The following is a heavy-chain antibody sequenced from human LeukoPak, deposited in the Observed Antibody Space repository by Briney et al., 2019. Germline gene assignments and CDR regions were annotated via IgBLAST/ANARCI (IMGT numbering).Heavy chain of an antibody. CDR1: GGSISSYY. CDR3: ASEDCTNGVCYSDY. V-gene: IGHV4-4*07. Sequence: SETLSLTCTVSGGSISSYYWSWIRQPAGKGLEWIGRIYTSGSTNYNPSLKSRVTMSVDTSKNQFSLKLSSVTAADTAVYYCASEDCTNGVCYSDYWGQGTLVTVSS. CDR2: IYTSGST. D-gene: IGHD2-8*01. J-gene: IGHJ4*02.